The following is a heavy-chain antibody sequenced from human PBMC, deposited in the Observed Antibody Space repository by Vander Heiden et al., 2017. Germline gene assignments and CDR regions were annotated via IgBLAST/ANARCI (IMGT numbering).Heavy chain of an antibody. Sequence: QLQLVESGGGVVQLGRSLRLSCAASGFTSSDYAMHWVRQAPGKGLDWVAVISYDANNKYYADYVKGRFTISRDNSKNTLSLQMNSLRSEDTAVYYCARDLSGYSFGIQSRFDPWGQGTLVTVSS. D-gene: IGHD5-12*01. CDR2: ISYDANNK. V-gene: IGHV3-30-3*01. CDR1: GFTSSDYA. CDR3: ARDLSGYSFGIQSRFDP. J-gene: IGHJ5*02.